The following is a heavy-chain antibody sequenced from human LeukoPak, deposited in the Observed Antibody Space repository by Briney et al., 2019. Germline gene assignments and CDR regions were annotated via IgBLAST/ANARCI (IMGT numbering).Heavy chain of an antibody. V-gene: IGHV3-48*04. CDR1: GFTFRTSS. CDR3: AREPDQDIVEVGSFDI. D-gene: IGHD2-2*01. J-gene: IGHJ3*02. CDR2: ISSGSGTL. Sequence: GGSLRLSCAASGFTFRTSSMNWVRQAPGKGLEWISYISSGSGTLYYADSVKGRFTISRDNAKNSLYLQMNSLRAEDTAVYYCAREPDQDIVEVGSFDIWGQGTMVTVSS.